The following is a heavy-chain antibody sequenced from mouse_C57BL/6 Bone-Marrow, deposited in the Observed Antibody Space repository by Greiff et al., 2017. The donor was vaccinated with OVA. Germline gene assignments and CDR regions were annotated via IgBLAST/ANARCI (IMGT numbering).Heavy chain of an antibody. CDR1: GFTFSSYG. D-gene: IGHD1-1*01. J-gene: IGHJ3*01. Sequence: EVMLVESGGDLVKPGGSLKLSCAASGFTFSSYGMSWVRQTPDKRLEWVATISSGGSYTYYPDSVKGRFTISRDNAKNTLYLQMSSLKSEDTAMYYCATPTGVARGFAYWGQGTLVTVSA. CDR2: ISSGGSYT. V-gene: IGHV5-6*02. CDR3: ATPTGVARGFAY.